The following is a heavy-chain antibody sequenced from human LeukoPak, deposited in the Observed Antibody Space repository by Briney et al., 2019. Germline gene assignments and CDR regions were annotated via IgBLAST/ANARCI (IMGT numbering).Heavy chain of an antibody. D-gene: IGHD2-2*01. CDR3: ASVPYCSSTSCYYYYGMDV. CDR1: GFTFSDYY. J-gene: IGHJ6*02. Sequence: GGSLRLSCAASGFTFSDYYMSWIRQAPGKGLEWVSYISSSGSTIYYADSVKGRFTISRDNAKNSLYLQMNSLRAEDTAVYYRASVPYCSSTSCYYYYGMDVWGQGTTVTVSS. V-gene: IGHV3-11*01. CDR2: ISSSGSTI.